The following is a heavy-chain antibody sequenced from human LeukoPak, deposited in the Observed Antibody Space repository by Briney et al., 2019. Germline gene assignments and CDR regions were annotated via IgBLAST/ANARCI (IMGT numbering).Heavy chain of an antibody. CDR1: GFTFSSYA. J-gene: IGHJ4*02. V-gene: IGHV3-23*01. Sequence: GGSLRLPCAASGFTFSSYAMSWVRQAPGKGLEWVSAISGSGGSTYYADSVKGRFTISRDNSKNTLYLQMNSLRAEDTAVYYCAKEGSIVGATRGNYFDYWGQGTLVTVSS. CDR3: AKEGSIVGATRGNYFDY. D-gene: IGHD1-26*01. CDR2: ISGSGGST.